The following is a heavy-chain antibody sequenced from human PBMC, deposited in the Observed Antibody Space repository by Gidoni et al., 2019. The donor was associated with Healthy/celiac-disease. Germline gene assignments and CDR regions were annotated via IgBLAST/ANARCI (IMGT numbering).Heavy chain of an antibody. Sequence: EVQLVESGGGLVKPGGSLRLSCAASGFPFSSYSMNWVRQAPGKGLEWVSSISSSSSYIYYADSVKGRFTISRDNAKNSLYLQMNSLRAEDTAVYYCARVPVFGVVINWFDPWGQGTLVTVSS. V-gene: IGHV3-21*01. D-gene: IGHD3-3*01. CDR1: GFPFSSYS. J-gene: IGHJ5*02. CDR3: ARVPVFGVVINWFDP. CDR2: ISSSSSYI.